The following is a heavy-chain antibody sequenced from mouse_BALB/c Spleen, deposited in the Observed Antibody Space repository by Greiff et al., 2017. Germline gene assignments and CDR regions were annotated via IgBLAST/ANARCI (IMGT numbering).Heavy chain of an antibody. J-gene: IGHJ3*01. CDR2: INPGSGGT. CDR1: GYAFTNYL. CDR3: AREGGNYDFAY. Sequence: QVQLKQSGAELVRPGTSVKVSCKASGYAFTNYLIEWVKQRPGQGLEWIGVINPGSGGTNYNEKFKGKATLTADKSSSTAYMQLSSLTSDDSAVYFCAREGGNYDFAYWGQGTLVTVSA. D-gene: IGHD2-1*01. V-gene: IGHV1-54*01.